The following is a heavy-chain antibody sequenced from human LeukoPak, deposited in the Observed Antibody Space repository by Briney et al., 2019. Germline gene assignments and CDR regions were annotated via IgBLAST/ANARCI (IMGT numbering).Heavy chain of an antibody. CDR3: AKDRGDSSSRGVDY. CDR2: IRYDGSNK. Sequence: GGSLRLSRAASGFTFSSYGMHWVRQAPGKGLEWVAFIRYDGSNKYYADSVKGRFTISRDNSKNTLYLQMNSLRAEDTAVYYCAKDRGDSSSRGVDYWGQGTLVTVSS. V-gene: IGHV3-30*02. D-gene: IGHD6-6*01. CDR1: GFTFSSYG. J-gene: IGHJ4*02.